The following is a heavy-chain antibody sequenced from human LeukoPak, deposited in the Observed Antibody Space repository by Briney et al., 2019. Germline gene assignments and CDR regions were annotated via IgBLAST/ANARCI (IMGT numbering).Heavy chain of an antibody. D-gene: IGHD3-3*01. CDR3: ARVPTYYDFWSGYYTRLNHGAFDI. CDR1: GGSFSGYY. CDR2: INHSGST. V-gene: IGHV4-34*01. Sequence: SETLSLTCAVYGGSFSGYYWSWIRQPPGKGLEWIGEINHSGSTNYNPSLKSRVTISVDTSKNQFSLKLSSVTAADTAVYYCARVPTYYDFWSGYYTRLNHGAFDIWGQGTMVTVSS. J-gene: IGHJ3*02.